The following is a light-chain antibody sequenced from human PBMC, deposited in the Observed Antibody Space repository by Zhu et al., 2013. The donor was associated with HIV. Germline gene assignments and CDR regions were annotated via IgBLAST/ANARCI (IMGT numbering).Light chain of an antibody. CDR1: QSVSIN. Sequence: DIVLTQSPGTLSVSPGDRVTLSCRASQSVSINLAWYQQKPGQAPRLLVYDASIRATDIPARFSGSGSGTEFTLTISSLQPDDFATYYCQQSYSTPLTFGQGTKVEIK. CDR3: QQSYSTPLT. CDR2: DAS. V-gene: IGKV3-15*01. J-gene: IGKJ1*01.